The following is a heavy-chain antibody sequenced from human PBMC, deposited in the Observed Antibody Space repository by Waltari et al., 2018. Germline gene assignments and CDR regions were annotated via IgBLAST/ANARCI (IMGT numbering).Heavy chain of an antibody. D-gene: IGHD5-12*01. V-gene: IGHV4-39*02. CDR1: GGSITSNRHY. CDR2: MSYNGAT. J-gene: IGHJ3*01. Sequence: QLQLQESGPGLGKPSETLSLTCIVSGGSITSNRHYWAWSRQPPGQGLEWIGTMSYNGATYSSPSLKSRVTLSRDTSKNHLSLKLGSVTAADTAVYYCATYIGASIGTAAFDVWGQGTMVTVSS. CDR3: ATYIGASIGTAAFDV.